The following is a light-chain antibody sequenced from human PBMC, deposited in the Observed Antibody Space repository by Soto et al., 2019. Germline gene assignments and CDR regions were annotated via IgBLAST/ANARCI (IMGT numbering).Light chain of an antibody. CDR2: DAS. Sequence: DIQMTQSPSSLSTSVGDSVAITCQASQDIRNNLNWYQQKQGKAPKPLIYDASNLETGVPSRFSGSGSVTDFTLTISSLQPEDVATYYCQQFDERPRTFGQGTKLEIK. CDR1: QDIRNN. V-gene: IGKV1-33*01. CDR3: QQFDERPRT. J-gene: IGKJ2*01.